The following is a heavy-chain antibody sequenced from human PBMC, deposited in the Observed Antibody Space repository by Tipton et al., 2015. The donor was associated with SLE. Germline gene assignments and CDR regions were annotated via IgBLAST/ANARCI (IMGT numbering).Heavy chain of an antibody. Sequence: TLSLTCAVYGGSFSGYYWSWIRQPPGKGLEWIGEINHSGSTNYNPSLKSRVTISVDTSKNQFSLKLSSVTAADTAVYYCARAYYEFWRGHYYGMDVWGRGTTVTVSS. CDR3: ARAYYEFWRGHYYGMDV. CDR2: INHSGST. D-gene: IGHD3-3*01. V-gene: IGHV4-34*01. J-gene: IGHJ6*02. CDR1: GGSFSGYY.